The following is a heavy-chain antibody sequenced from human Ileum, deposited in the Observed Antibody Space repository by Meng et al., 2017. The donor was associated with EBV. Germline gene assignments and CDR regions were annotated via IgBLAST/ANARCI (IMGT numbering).Heavy chain of an antibody. D-gene: IGHD3-10*01. CDR2: IYYSGNT. Sequence: QVQLKEPGPGLVKPSGTLSLTCIVSDLYITNNCWWSWVRQPPGKGLEWIGEIYYSGNTYYNPSLKSRVTISVDKSNNQFSLRLSSVTAADTAVYYCARGGSGYYYGSGFDYWGQGTLVTVSS. CDR3: ARGGSGYYYGSGFDY. CDR1: DLYITNNCW. J-gene: IGHJ4*02. V-gene: IGHV4-4*02.